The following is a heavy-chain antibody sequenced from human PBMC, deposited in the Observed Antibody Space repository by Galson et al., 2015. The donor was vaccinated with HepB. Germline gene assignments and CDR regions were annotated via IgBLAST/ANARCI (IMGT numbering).Heavy chain of an antibody. D-gene: IGHD5-18*01. CDR3: AISLVDTAMVTFYYYGMDV. CDR2: INSDGSST. Sequence: SLRLSCAASGFTFSSYWMHWVRQAPGKGLVWVSRINSDGSSTSYADSVKGRFTISRDNAKNTLYLQVNSLRAEDTAVYYCAISLVDTAMVTFYYYGMDVWGQGTTVTVSS. V-gene: IGHV3-74*01. J-gene: IGHJ6*02. CDR1: GFTFSSYW.